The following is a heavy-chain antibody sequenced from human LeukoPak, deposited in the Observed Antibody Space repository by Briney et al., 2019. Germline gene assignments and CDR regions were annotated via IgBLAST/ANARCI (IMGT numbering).Heavy chain of an antibody. CDR1: GGSISSSTNY. V-gene: IGHV4-39*07. Sequence: TSETLSLTCTVSGGSISSSTNYWGWIRQPPGKGLEWIGNIYYSGSAYSSLKSRVTMSVDTSRNQFSLKLSSVTAADTAVYYCARVSSVWIKDYYYYMDVWGKGTTVTVSS. CDR2: IYYSGSA. CDR3: ARVSSVWIKDYYYYMDV. D-gene: IGHD5-12*01. J-gene: IGHJ6*03.